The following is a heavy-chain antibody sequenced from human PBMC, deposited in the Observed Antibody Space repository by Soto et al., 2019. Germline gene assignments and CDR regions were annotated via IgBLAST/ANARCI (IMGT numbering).Heavy chain of an antibody. Sequence: PGGSLRLSCAASGFTFSSYEMNWVRQAPGKGLEWVSYISSSGTTIYYADSVKGRFTISRDNAKNSLYLQMNSLRAEDTAVYYCARDSLLRYYYDSRGFDYWGQGTLVTV. J-gene: IGHJ4*02. CDR2: ISSSGTTI. CDR3: ARDSLLRYYYDSRGFDY. V-gene: IGHV3-48*03. CDR1: GFTFSSYE. D-gene: IGHD3-22*01.